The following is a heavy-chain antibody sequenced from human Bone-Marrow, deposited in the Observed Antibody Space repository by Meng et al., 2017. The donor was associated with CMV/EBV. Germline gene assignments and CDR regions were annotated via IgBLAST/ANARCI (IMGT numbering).Heavy chain of an antibody. CDR2: ISSSSSYI. Sequence: FTFSSYTMNWVRQAPGKGLEWVSCISSSSSYIHYADSVKGRFTISRDNAKNSLYLQMNSLRAEDTAIYYCARAPRRGSDYFYYGMDVWGQGTTVTVSS. V-gene: IGHV3-21*01. CDR1: FTFSSYT. CDR3: ARAPRRGSDYFYYGMDV. D-gene: IGHD3-10*01. J-gene: IGHJ6*02.